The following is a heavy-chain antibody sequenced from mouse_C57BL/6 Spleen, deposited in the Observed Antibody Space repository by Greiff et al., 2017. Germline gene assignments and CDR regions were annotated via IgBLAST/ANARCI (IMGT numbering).Heavy chain of an antibody. Sequence: EVKLVESGGGLVKPGGSLKLSCAASGFTFSDYGMHWVRQAPGKGLEWVAYISSGSSTIYYADTVKGRFTISRDNAKNTRFLQMNSLRSEDTAMYYCARPRETGTYFDYWGQGTTLTVSS. J-gene: IGHJ2*01. V-gene: IGHV5-17*01. D-gene: IGHD4-1*01. CDR2: ISSGSSTI. CDR3: ARPRETGTYFDY. CDR1: GFTFSDYG.